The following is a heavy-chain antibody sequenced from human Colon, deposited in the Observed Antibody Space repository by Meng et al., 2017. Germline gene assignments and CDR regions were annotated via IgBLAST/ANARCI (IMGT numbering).Heavy chain of an antibody. D-gene: IGHD6-19*01. CDR2: MFHSGTT. CDR1: GGPVSSGSHY. CDR3: ARLIAGWPFYFDY. Sequence: QVQLEGSGPGLGRLSEALSLPVNGSGGPVSSGSHYWSWLRQPPGKGLEWIGYMFHSGTTKYNPSLKSRVSMSVDTTKNQFYLKLTSVTVADTAVFYCARLIAGWPFYFDYWGQGILVTVSS. J-gene: IGHJ4*02. V-gene: IGHV4-61*01.